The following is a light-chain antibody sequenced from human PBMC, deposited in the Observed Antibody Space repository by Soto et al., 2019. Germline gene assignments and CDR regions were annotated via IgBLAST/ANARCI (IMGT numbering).Light chain of an antibody. CDR1: QGINKN. Sequence: IQMIQSPSSLSASLGDRVTITCQASQGINKNLIWYQQKPGKAPKLLIYDASDLETGVPSRFSGSGSGTGFTFTISSLQPEDFATYYCQQYESLPLTFGQGTRLEI. J-gene: IGKJ5*01. CDR2: DAS. V-gene: IGKV1-33*01. CDR3: QQYESLPLT.